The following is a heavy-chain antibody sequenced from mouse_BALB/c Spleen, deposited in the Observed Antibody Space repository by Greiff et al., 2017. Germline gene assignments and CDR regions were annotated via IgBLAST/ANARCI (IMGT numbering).Heavy chain of an antibody. CDR1: GFTFSSYT. V-gene: IGHV5-6-4*01. CDR2: ISSGGSYT. CDR3: TRDAGSTMTSFAY. Sequence: EVMLVESGGGLVKPGGSLKLSCAASGFTFSSYTMSWVRQTPEKRLEWVATISSGGSYTYYPDSVKGRFTISRDNAKNTLYLQMSSLKSEDTAMYYCTRDAGSTMTSFAYWGQGTLVTVSA. D-gene: IGHD2-4*01. J-gene: IGHJ3*01.